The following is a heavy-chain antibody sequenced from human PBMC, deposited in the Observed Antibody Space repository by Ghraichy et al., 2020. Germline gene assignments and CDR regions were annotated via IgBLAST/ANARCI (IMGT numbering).Heavy chain of an antibody. Sequence: SQTLSLTCAISGDSVSSNNAAWNWIRQSPSRGLEWLGRTYYRSKWYNDYAVSVKSRMTINPATSKNQFSLQLNSVTPEDTAVYYCARQSTSSRANYYYYYGLDVWGQGTTVTVSS. CDR1: GDSVSSNNAA. D-gene: IGHD6-6*01. V-gene: IGHV6-1*01. CDR3: ARQSTSSRANYYYYYGLDV. CDR2: TYYRSKWYN. J-gene: IGHJ6*02.